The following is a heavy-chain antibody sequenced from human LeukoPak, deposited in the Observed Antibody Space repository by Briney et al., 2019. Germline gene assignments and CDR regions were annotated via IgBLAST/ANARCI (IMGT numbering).Heavy chain of an antibody. J-gene: IGHJ4*02. CDR3: AKDAKDYFDY. CDR2: ISGSGGST. V-gene: IGHV3-23*01. Sequence: GGSQILSCAASGFTFSSYAMSWVRQAPGKRLELVSAISGSGGSTYYADSVKGRFTISRKNSNNTFHLQRNMQTSDNTAVYYCAKDAKDYFDYWGQGTLVTVSS. CDR1: GFTFSSYA.